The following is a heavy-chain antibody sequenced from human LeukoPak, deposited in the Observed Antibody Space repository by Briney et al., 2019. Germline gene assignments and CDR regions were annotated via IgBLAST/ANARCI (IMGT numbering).Heavy chain of an antibody. J-gene: IGHJ6*03. D-gene: IGHD6-13*01. CDR1: GFTFSSYA. CDR3: ARAAIAAARIYYYMDV. Sequence: GGSLRLSCAASGFTFSSYAMNWVRQAPGKGLEWVSFISTSSSYIHNADSVKGRFTISRDNAENSLYLQMNSLRAEDTAVYYCARAAIAAARIYYYMDVWGKGTTVTVSS. V-gene: IGHV3-21*01. CDR2: ISTSSSYI.